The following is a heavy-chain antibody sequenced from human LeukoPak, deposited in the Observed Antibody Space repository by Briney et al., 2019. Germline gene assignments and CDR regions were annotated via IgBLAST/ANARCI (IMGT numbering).Heavy chain of an antibody. CDR1: GFTFSSYA. D-gene: IGHD5-18*01. CDR2: ISYDGSNK. V-gene: IGHV3-30-3*01. J-gene: IGHJ6*02. Sequence: PGGSLRLSCAASGFTFSSYAMHWVRQAPGKGLERVAVISYDGSNKYYADSVKGRFTISRDNSKNTLYLQMNSLRAEDTAVYYCARDQYSYGPDYYYYYGMDVWGQGTTVTVSS. CDR3: ARDQYSYGPDYYYYYGMDV.